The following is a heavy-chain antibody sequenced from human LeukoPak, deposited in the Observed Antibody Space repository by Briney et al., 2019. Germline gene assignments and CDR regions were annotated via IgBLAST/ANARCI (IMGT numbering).Heavy chain of an antibody. Sequence: GGSLRLSCAASGFTFSSYGMHWVRQAPGKGLEWVAVISYDGSNKYYADSVKGRFTISRDNSKNTLYLQMNSLRAEDTAVYYCARDGPVLRYFDWSPRNDYWGQGTLVTVSS. J-gene: IGHJ4*02. CDR3: ARDGPVLRYFDWSPRNDY. D-gene: IGHD3-9*01. CDR2: ISYDGSNK. V-gene: IGHV3-30*03. CDR1: GFTFSSYG.